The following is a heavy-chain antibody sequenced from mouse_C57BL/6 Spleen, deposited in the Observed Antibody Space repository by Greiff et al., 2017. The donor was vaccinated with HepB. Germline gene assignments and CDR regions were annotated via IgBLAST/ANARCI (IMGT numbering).Heavy chain of an antibody. Sequence: DVKLVESGGGLVKPGGSLKLSCAASGFTFSDYGMHWVRQAPEKGLEWVAYISSGSSTIYYADTVKGRFTISRDNAKNTLFLQMTSLRSEDTAMYYCAREGTTVRDYAMDYWGQGTSVTVSS. J-gene: IGHJ4*01. CDR3: AREGTTVRDYAMDY. D-gene: IGHD1-1*01. CDR1: GFTFSDYG. CDR2: ISSGSSTI. V-gene: IGHV5-17*01.